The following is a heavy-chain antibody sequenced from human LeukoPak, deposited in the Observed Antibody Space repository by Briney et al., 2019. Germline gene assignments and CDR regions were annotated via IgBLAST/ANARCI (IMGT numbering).Heavy chain of an antibody. Sequence: GASVKVSCKASGYTFTSYAMNWVRQAPGQGLEWMGWINTNTGNPTYAQGFTGRFVFSLDTSVSTAYLQISSLKAEDTAVYYCAREGPYYDFWSGYLRSRVGYMDVWGKGTTVTVSS. CDR3: AREGPYYDFWSGYLRSRVGYMDV. CDR2: INTNTGNP. V-gene: IGHV7-4-1*02. D-gene: IGHD3-3*01. CDR1: GYTFTSYA. J-gene: IGHJ6*03.